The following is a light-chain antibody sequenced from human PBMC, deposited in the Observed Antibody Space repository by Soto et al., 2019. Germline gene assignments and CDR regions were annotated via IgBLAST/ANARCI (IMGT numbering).Light chain of an antibody. CDR1: SSNIGGGYD. V-gene: IGLV1-40*01. Sequence: QSVLTQPPSVSGAPGQRVTISCTGSSSNIGGGYDVHWYQQLPGTAPKLLIYGNSNRPSGVPDRFSGSKSGTSASLAITGLQSEDEADYYCQSYDNSLSGWVFGGGTKLTVL. CDR2: GNS. J-gene: IGLJ3*02. CDR3: QSYDNSLSGWV.